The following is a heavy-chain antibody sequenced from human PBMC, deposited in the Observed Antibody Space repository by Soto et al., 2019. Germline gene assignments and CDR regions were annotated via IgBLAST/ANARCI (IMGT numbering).Heavy chain of an antibody. CDR1: GFTFSSYS. CDR3: ARGPGYCSSTSCHGNDY. V-gene: IGHV3-21*01. CDR2: ISSSSSYI. Sequence: GGSLRLSCAASGFTFSSYSMNWVRQAPGKGLEWVSSISSSSSYIYYADSVKGRFTISRDNAKNSLYLQMNSLRAEDTAVYYCARGPGYCSSTSCHGNDYWGQGTLVTVSS. D-gene: IGHD2-2*01. J-gene: IGHJ4*02.